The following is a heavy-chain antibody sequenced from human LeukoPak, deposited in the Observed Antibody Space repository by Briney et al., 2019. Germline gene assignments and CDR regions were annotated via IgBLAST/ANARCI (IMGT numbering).Heavy chain of an antibody. CDR3: ARDDSGSYAVY. Sequence: ASVKLSCKASGYTFTSYGISWVRHAPGQGLEWMGWISAYNGNTNYAQKLQGRVTMTTDTSTSTDYMELRSLKSDNTAVYYCARDDSGSYAVYWGQGTLVTVSS. D-gene: IGHD1-26*01. CDR1: GYTFTSYG. CDR2: ISAYNGNT. J-gene: IGHJ4*02. V-gene: IGHV1-18*01.